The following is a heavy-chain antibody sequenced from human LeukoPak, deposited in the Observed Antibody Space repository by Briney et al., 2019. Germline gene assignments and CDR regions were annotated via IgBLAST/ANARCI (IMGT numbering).Heavy chain of an antibody. Sequence: SETLSLTCTVSGGSISSSSYYWGWIRQPPGKGLEWIGSIYYSGSTYYNPSLKSRVTISVDTSKNQFSLKLSSVTAADTAVYYCARRVFYYDSSGYYNYFDYWGQGTLVTVSS. V-gene: IGHV4-39*01. CDR1: GGSISSSSYY. CDR2: IYYSGST. J-gene: IGHJ4*02. D-gene: IGHD3-22*01. CDR3: ARRVFYYDSSGYYNYFDY.